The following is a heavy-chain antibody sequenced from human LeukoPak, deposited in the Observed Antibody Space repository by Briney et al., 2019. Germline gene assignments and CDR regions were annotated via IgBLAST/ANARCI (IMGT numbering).Heavy chain of an antibody. D-gene: IGHD6-13*01. V-gene: IGHV1-69*06. Sequence: SVKVSCKASGGTFSSYAISWVRQAPGQGLEWMGGIIPIFGTANYAQKFQGRVTITADKSTSTAYMELSSLRSEDTAVYYCARGQQLSRDYYYMDVWGKGTTVTVSS. CDR1: GGTFSSYA. J-gene: IGHJ6*03. CDR2: IIPIFGTA. CDR3: ARGQQLSRDYYYMDV.